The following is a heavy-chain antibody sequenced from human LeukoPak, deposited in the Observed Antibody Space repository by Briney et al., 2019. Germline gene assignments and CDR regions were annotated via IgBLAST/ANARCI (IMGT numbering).Heavy chain of an antibody. V-gene: IGHV3-9*01. J-gene: IGHJ4*02. D-gene: IGHD3-9*01. Sequence: GGSLRLSCAASGFTFDDYAMRWVRQAPGKGLEWVAGISWNSGSIDYADSVKGRFTISRDNTKNSLYLQMNSLRTEDTALYYCATGRYFDWPEVFKYWGQGTLVIVSS. CDR3: ATGRYFDWPEVFKY. CDR2: ISWNSGSI. CDR1: GFTFDDYA.